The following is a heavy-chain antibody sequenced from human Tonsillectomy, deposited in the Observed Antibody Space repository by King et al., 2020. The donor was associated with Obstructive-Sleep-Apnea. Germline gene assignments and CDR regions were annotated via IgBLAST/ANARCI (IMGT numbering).Heavy chain of an antibody. CDR1: GASFSNYY. Sequence: VQLQESGPGLVKPSETLSLTCTVSGASFSNYYWSWIRQPPGKGLAWIGYIYVSGITDYNPSLKGRVTFSVDTSKNQFSLKLNSVTAADTAVYSCASYPTYYYDSSGYYRLNWGQGTLVTVSS. CDR2: IYVSGIT. V-gene: IGHV4-59*01. D-gene: IGHD3-22*01. CDR3: ASYPTYYYDSSGYYRLN. J-gene: IGHJ4*02.